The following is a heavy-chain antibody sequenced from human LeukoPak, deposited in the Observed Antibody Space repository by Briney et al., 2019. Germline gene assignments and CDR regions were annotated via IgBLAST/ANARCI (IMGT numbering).Heavy chain of an antibody. CDR3: ARDFTIFGVVIPHYFDY. J-gene: IGHJ4*02. CDR1: GYTFTSYG. D-gene: IGHD3-3*01. CDR2: ISAYNGNT. V-gene: IGHV1-18*01. Sequence: GASVKVSCKASGYTFTSYGISWVRQAPGQGLEWMGWISAYNGNTNYAQKLQGRVTMTTDTSTSTAYMELRSLRSDDTAVYYCARDFTIFGVVIPHYFDYWGQGTLVTASS.